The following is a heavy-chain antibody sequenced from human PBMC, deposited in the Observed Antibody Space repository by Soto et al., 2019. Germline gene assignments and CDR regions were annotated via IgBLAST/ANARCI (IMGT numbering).Heavy chain of an antibody. CDR1: GFTFSSYG. Sequence: GGSLRLSCAASGFTFSSYGMHWVRQAPGKGLEWVAVIWYDGSNKYYADSVKGRFTISRDNSKNTPYLQMNSLRAEDTAVYYCARSSSGYDGRDYYYYMDVWGKGTTVTVSS. D-gene: IGHD5-12*01. J-gene: IGHJ6*03. CDR2: IWYDGSNK. CDR3: ARSSSGYDGRDYYYYMDV. V-gene: IGHV3-33*01.